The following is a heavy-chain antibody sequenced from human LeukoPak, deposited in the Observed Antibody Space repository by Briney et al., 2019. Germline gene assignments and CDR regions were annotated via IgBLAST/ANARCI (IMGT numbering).Heavy chain of an antibody. D-gene: IGHD2-8*01. Sequence: PSETLSLTCTVSGGSISSGGYYWSWIRQPPGKGLEWIGEINHSGSTNYNPSLKSRVTISVDTSKNQFSLKLSSVTAADTAVYYCARGRDTTPGRVPRPKGVEFDYWGQGTLVTVSS. CDR2: INHSGST. CDR1: GGSISSGGYY. V-gene: IGHV4-39*07. J-gene: IGHJ4*02. CDR3: ARGRDTTPGRVPRPKGVEFDY.